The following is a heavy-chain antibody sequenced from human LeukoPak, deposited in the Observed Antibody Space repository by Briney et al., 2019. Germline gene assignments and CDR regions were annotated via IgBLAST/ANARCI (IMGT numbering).Heavy chain of an antibody. CDR3: AKVRGGYYGSGSYEGVDD. V-gene: IGHV3-30*18. Sequence: GGSLRLSCAASGFTFSSYAMQWDRQAPGKGLEWLAILSYDGRRKNYADSVKGRLTISRDNSKNTLYLQLNSLRGDDTAVYYCAKVRGGYYGSGSYEGVDDWGQGTLVTVSS. CDR1: GFTFSSYA. CDR2: LSYDGRRK. D-gene: IGHD3-10*01. J-gene: IGHJ4*02.